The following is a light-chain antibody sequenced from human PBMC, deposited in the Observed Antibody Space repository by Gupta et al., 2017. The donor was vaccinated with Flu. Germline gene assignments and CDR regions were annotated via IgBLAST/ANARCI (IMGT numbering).Light chain of an antibody. Sequence: DIQMTQSPSSLSASVGDRVTITCRASQSVTSYLNWYQQKPGKAPKLLIYAASSLQSGVPSRFSGSGSGTXFTLTIXRMQPADFATYYCQQSDSIPNTFGXGTKVDIK. CDR3: QQSDSIPNT. V-gene: IGKV1-39*01. J-gene: IGKJ3*01. CDR1: QSVTSY. CDR2: AAS.